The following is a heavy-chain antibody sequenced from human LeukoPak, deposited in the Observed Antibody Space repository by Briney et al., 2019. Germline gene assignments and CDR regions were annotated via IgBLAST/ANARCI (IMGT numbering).Heavy chain of an antibody. CDR1: GGALRGFY. D-gene: IGHD6-13*01. CDR2: IYYSGST. J-gene: IGHJ4*02. Sequence: SETLSLTRAVYGGALRGFYWSWVRQHPGKGLGWVGFIYYSGSTYYNPSLKSRVAISLDTSKNQFSLKLSSVTAADTAVHYCVRGPPSGDSSSWFDYWGQGTLVTVSS. V-gene: IGHV4-31*11. CDR3: VRGPPSGDSSSWFDY.